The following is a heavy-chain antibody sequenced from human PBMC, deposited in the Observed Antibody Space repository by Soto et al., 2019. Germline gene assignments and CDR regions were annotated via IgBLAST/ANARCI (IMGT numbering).Heavy chain of an antibody. D-gene: IGHD3-10*01. CDR1: GGSISSGGYS. V-gene: IGHV4-30-2*01. J-gene: IGHJ4*02. CDR2: TYHSGST. Sequence: QLQLQESGSGLVKPSQTLSLTCAVSGGSISSGGYSWSWIRQPPGKGMEWIGYTYHSGSTYYNPSLESRVTISVDRSKNQFSLKLSSVTAADTAVYYCARENNVLPGGYFDYWGQGTLVTVSS. CDR3: ARENNVLPGGYFDY.